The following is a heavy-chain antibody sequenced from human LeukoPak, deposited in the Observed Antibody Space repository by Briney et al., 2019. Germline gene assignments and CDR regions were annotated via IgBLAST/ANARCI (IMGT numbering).Heavy chain of an antibody. Sequence: GRSLRLSCAASGFTFSSYGMHWVRQAPGKGLEWVAVISYDGSNKYYADSVKGRFTISRDNSKNTLYLQMNSLRAEDTAVFYCARDRSSYEYYFDHWGQGTLVTVSS. J-gene: IGHJ4*02. V-gene: IGHV3-30*03. CDR1: GFTFSSYG. CDR2: ISYDGSNK. D-gene: IGHD5-12*01. CDR3: ARDRSSYEYYFDH.